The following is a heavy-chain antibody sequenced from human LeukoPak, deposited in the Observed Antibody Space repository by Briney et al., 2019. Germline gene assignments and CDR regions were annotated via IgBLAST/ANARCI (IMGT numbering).Heavy chain of an antibody. V-gene: IGHV3-11*01. Sequence: GGSLRLSCAASGFTIGDSYMSWVRQAPGKGLEWISSISGSGTRIYYADSVKGRFTLSRDNAKNSHYLQMNSLRAEDTAVYYCAKDGKTRNWNYYQAKPVYWGQGTLVTVSS. CDR2: ISGSGTRI. D-gene: IGHD1-7*01. CDR1: GFTIGDSY. CDR3: AKDGKTRNWNYYQAKPVY. J-gene: IGHJ4*02.